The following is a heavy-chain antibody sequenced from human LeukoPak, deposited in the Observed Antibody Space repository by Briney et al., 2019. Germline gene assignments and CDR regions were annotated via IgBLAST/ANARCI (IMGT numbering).Heavy chain of an antibody. CDR3: ARARDSYGSTNS. J-gene: IGHJ4*02. Sequence: ASVKVSCKASGGTFSSYAISWVRQAPGQGLEWMGGIIPIFGTASYAQKFQGRVTITADKSTSTAYMELSSLRSEDTAVYYCARARDSYGSTNSWGQGTLVTVSS. V-gene: IGHV1-69*06. CDR1: GGTFSSYA. D-gene: IGHD5-18*01. CDR2: IIPIFGTA.